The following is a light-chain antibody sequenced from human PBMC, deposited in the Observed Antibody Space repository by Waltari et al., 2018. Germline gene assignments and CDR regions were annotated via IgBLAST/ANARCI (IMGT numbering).Light chain of an antibody. CDR1: QSVSSSY. CDR2: GAS. CDR3: QQYGSSPRTLT. Sequence: EIVLTQSPGTLSLSPGERATLSCRASQSVSSSYLAWYQQQPGQAPRLLIYGASSRATGIPDRFRGSGSGTDFTLTISRLEPEDFAVYYCQQYGSSPRTLTFGGGTKVEIK. V-gene: IGKV3-20*01. J-gene: IGKJ4*01.